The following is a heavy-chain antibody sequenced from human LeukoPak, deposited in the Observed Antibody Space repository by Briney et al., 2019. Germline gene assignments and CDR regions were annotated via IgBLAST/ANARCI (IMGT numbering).Heavy chain of an antibody. CDR2: INHSGST. D-gene: IGHD2-2*01. CDR1: GGSFSGYY. J-gene: IGHJ3*02. V-gene: IGHV4-34*01. CDR3: ARDEAPAATHDAFDI. Sequence: PSETLSLTCAVYGGSFSGYYWSWIRQPPGKGLEWIGEINHSGSTNYNPSLKSRVTISVDTSKNQFSLKLSSVTAADTAVYYCARDEAPAATHDAFDIWGQGTMVTVSS.